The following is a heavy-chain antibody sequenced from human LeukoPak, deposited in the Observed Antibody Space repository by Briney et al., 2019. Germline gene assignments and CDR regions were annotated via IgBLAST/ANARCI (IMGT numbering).Heavy chain of an antibody. CDR1: GFTFSSYG. Sequence: VRSLRLSCAASGFTFSSYGMHWVRQAPGKGLEWVAVISYDGSNKYYADSVKGRFTISRDNSKNTLYLQMNSLRAEDTAVYYCARKRDGYNRYWYFDLWGRGTLVTVSS. D-gene: IGHD5-24*01. CDR3: ARKRDGYNRYWYFDL. J-gene: IGHJ2*01. CDR2: ISYDGSNK. V-gene: IGHV3-30*03.